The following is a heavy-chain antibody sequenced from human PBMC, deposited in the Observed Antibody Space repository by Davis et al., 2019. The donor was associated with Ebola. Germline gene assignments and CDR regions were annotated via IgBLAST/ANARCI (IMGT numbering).Heavy chain of an antibody. CDR1: GGSFSGYY. CDR2: INHSGST. V-gene: IGHV4-34*01. CDR3: ARNYYDFWSGYYYYYGMDV. D-gene: IGHD3-3*01. Sequence: GSLRLSCAVYGGSFSGYYWSWIRQPPGKGLEWIGEINHSGSTNYNPSLKSRVTISVDTSKNQFSLKLSSVTAADTAVYYCARNYYDFWSGYYYYYGMDVWGQGTTVTVSS. J-gene: IGHJ6*02.